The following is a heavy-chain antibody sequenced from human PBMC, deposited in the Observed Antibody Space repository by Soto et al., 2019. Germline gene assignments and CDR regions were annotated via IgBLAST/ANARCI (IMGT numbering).Heavy chain of an antibody. CDR2: IRRKAYGGTT. CDR3: TRVPDYRNYVYYGMDV. Sequence: GSLKLSCTAAGFTFGDYAMSWFRQAPGKGLEWVGFIRRKAYGGTTEYAASVKGRFSISRDDSKSIAYLQMNSLRTEDTAVYYCTRVPDYRNYVYYGMDVWGQGTTVTVSS. CDR1: GFTFGDYA. J-gene: IGHJ6*02. D-gene: IGHD4-4*01. V-gene: IGHV3-49*03.